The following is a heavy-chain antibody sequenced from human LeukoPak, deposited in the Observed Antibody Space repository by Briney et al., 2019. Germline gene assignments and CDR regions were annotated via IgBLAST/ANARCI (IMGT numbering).Heavy chain of an antibody. J-gene: IGHJ3*02. CDR3: ARDPGGPHTVKWDAFDI. D-gene: IGHD2-2*02. V-gene: IGHV3-53*01. CDR1: GFTFSNFW. CDR2: IYSGGST. Sequence: GGSLRLSCAASGFTFSNFWMNWVRQAPGKGLEWVSVIYSGGSTYYSDSVTGRFTISRDNSKNTLYLKMNSLRAEDTAVYYCARDPGGPHTVKWDAFDIWGQGTMVTVSS.